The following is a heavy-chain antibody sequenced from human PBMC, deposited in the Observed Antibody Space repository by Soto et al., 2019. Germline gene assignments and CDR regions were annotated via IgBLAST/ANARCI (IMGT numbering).Heavy chain of an antibody. D-gene: IGHD2-15*01. V-gene: IGHV1-3*01. Sequence: KVSCKASGYTYISYSMHWVRQAPGQRLEWMGWINAGNGNTKYSQKFQGRVTITRDTSASTAYMELSSLRSEDTAVYYCARDLGGWPDYWGQGTLVTVSS. CDR2: INAGNGNT. CDR3: ARDLGGWPDY. J-gene: IGHJ4*02. CDR1: GYTYISYS.